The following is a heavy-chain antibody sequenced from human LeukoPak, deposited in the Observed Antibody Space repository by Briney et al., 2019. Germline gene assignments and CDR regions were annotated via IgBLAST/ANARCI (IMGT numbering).Heavy chain of an antibody. CDR3: AREWDYDTSGYYPFF. Sequence: GGSLRLSCAASGFTFSSYWMSWVRQAPGKGLEWVANIRQDENEKYYVDSVKGRFTISRDNAKNSLYLQMNSLRAEDTAVYYCAREWDYDTSGYYPFFWGQGTLVTVSS. V-gene: IGHV3-7*01. CDR2: IRQDENEK. CDR1: GFTFSSYW. J-gene: IGHJ4*02. D-gene: IGHD3-22*01.